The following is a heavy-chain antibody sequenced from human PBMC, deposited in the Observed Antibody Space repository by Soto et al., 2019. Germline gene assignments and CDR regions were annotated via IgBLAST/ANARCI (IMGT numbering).Heavy chain of an antibody. D-gene: IGHD2-21*02. J-gene: IGHJ2*01. CDR3: AAMATPVTIAHWYFDV. CDR2: IYSGGKT. CDR1: GFTVSSKY. V-gene: IGHV3-53*02. Sequence: EVQLVETGGGLIQTGGSLRLSCAASGFTVSSKYMSWVRQAPGKGLEWVSVIYSGGKTYYADSVKGRFTISRDDSKTTVYLQMNGLRAEYTAVYYCAAMATPVTIAHWYFDVWVRGTLFTVSS.